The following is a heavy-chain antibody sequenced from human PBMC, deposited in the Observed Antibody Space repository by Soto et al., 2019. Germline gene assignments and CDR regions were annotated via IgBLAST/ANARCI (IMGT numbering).Heavy chain of an antibody. V-gene: IGHV1-69*01. CDR1: GGTFSSYA. CDR3: ARKVRVGIAVAGTPVNYYYGMDV. CDR2: IIPIFGTA. Sequence: QVQRVQSGAEVKKPGSSVQVSCKASGGTFSSYAISLVRPAPGQGLEWMGGIIPIFGTANYAQKFQGRVTITADEYTSTAYMELSSLRSEDTAVYYCARKVRVGIAVAGTPVNYYYGMDVWGQGTTVTVSS. J-gene: IGHJ6*02. D-gene: IGHD6-19*01.